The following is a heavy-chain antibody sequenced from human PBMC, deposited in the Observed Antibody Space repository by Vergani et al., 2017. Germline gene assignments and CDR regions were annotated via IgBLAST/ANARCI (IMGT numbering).Heavy chain of an antibody. CDR1: GITFKNAW. Sequence: EVQVVESGGGLIKLGGSLRLSCVVSGITFKNAWINWVRQAPGKGLEWIGRIRSKNDGGTAHYAAPLKGRFTISRDDSKDSAFLLVNNLKTEDTAVYFCYTDYHDFWGQGTLVTVSS. V-gene: IGHV3-15*01. CDR2: IRSKNDGGTA. CDR3: YTDYHDF. D-gene: IGHD2-2*02. J-gene: IGHJ4*02.